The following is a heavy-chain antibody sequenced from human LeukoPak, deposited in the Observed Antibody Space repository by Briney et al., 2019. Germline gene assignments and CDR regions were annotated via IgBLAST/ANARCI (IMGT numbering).Heavy chain of an antibody. CDR2: IYNSGST. V-gene: IGHV4-4*07. CDR3: ARSAFLVTAPGLYYFDY. J-gene: IGHJ4*02. CDR1: GGSISSYY. Sequence: SSETLSLTCTVSGGSISSYYWSWIRQPAGKGLEWIGHIYNSGSTNYNPSLKGRVTMSVATSKNQFSLHLSSVTAADTAVYYCARSAFLVTAPGLYYFDYWGQETLVAVSS. D-gene: IGHD6-13*01.